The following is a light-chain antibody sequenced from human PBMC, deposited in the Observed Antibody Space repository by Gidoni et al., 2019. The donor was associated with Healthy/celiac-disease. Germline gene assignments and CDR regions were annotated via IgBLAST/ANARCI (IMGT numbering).Light chain of an antibody. CDR3: QQRSNWPGT. J-gene: IGKJ2*01. V-gene: IGKV3-11*01. CDR1: QSVSSY. CDR2: DAS. Sequence: EIVLTQSPATLSLSPGERATLSCRASQSVSSYLAWYQQKPGQAHRLLIYDASNRATGIPARFSASGSGTDFTLTISSLEPEDFAVYYCQQRSNWPGTFGQGTKLEIK.